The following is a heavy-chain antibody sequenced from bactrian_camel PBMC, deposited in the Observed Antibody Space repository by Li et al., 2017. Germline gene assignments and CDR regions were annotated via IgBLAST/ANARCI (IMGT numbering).Heavy chain of an antibody. V-gene: IGHV3S53*01. CDR2: IDRDGIT. Sequence: HVQLVESGGGSVQAGGSLRLSCAAPGYIDSNYCMGWFRQAPGKQREGVAGIDRDGITTYAEAAKGRFTISQDNAKNTLYLQMNNLKPEDTAMHYCMAGPSVFPVCRLGVMRMDYRGQGTQVTVS. CDR1: GYIDSNYC. CDR3: MAGPSVFPVCRLGVMRMDY. J-gene: IGHJ4*01.